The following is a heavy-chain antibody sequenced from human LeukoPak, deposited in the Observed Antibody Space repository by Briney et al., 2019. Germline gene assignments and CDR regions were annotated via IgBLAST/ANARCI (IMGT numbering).Heavy chain of an antibody. V-gene: IGHV3-53*01. Sequence: SGGSLRLSCAASRFSVSSNYMSWVRQAPGKGLEWVSTIYAGGSNTNYADSVKGRFTISRDNSKNTLYLQMNSLRAEDTAVYYCAGHGSSSGWGQGTLVTVSS. J-gene: IGHJ4*02. CDR1: RFSVSSNY. CDR3: AGHGSSSG. D-gene: IGHD6-6*01. CDR2: IYAGGSNT.